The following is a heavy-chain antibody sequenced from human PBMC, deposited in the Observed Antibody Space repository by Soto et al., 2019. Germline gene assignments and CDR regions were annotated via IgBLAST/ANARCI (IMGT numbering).Heavy chain of an antibody. V-gene: IGHV3-33*06. CDR3: AKGDIVATTFFDC. Sequence: GGSLRLSCAASGFTFSNYGMHWVRQAPGKGLEWVAVIWYDGSNQYHADSVKGRFTISRDNSKNTLYLQMNSLRAEDTAGYYCAKGDIVATTFFDCWGQGTLVTVSS. CDR1: GFTFSNYG. J-gene: IGHJ4*02. CDR2: IWYDGSNQ. D-gene: IGHD5-12*01.